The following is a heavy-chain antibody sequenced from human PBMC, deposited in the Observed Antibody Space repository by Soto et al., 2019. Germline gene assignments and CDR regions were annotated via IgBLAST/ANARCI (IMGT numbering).Heavy chain of an antibody. Sequence: SDTLSLTCTVSGSSINSSCYYWGWIRQPPGKGLEWIGSMFYGVSTYYNPSLKSRVTVSVDTSKNQFSLNLRSVTAADTAVYYCARLPSRHLVDYWGQGTLVTLSA. D-gene: IGHD3-3*02. V-gene: IGHV4-39*01. CDR1: GSSINSSCYY. J-gene: IGHJ4*02. CDR3: ARLPSRHLVDY. CDR2: MFYGVST.